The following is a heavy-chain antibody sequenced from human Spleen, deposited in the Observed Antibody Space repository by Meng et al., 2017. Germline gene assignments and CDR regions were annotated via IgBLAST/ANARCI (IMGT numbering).Heavy chain of an antibody. CDR3: AKGSGYYYYDAFDM. J-gene: IGHJ3*02. Sequence: GESLKISCAASGFTFSSYAMSWVRQAPGKGLEWVSAISGSDGSSTTYADSVKGRVTISRDNSKNTLYLQMNSLRAEDTAIYYCAKGSGYYYYDAFDMWGQGTMVTVSS. V-gene: IGHV3-23*01. CDR2: ISGSDGSST. CDR1: GFTFSSYA. D-gene: IGHD3-22*01.